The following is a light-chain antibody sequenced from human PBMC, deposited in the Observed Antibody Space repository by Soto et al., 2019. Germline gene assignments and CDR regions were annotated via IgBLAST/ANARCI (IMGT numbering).Light chain of an antibody. Sequence: EILLTPSPATLSLSPGERDTLSWRASQSVSSNQLAWYQQKPGQAPSLLIYCASSRATGVPDRFSGSGSGTDFTLTISRLEPEDYAVYFCQQYGGSSTFGHGTKVDIK. J-gene: IGKJ1*01. CDR1: QSVSSNQ. CDR3: QQYGGSST. V-gene: IGKV3-20*01. CDR2: CAS.